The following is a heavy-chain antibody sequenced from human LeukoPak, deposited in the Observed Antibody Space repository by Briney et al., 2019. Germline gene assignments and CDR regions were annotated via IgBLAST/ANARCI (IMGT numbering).Heavy chain of an antibody. CDR3: AKGPTYSSSWPDY. Sequence: GGSLRLSCAASGFTFSSYWMSWVRQAPGKGLEWVASVNQDGSDKYYVDSVKGRFTISRDNAKNSLYLQMNSLRAEDTAVYYCAKGPTYSSSWPDYWGQGTLVTVSS. V-gene: IGHV3-7*03. CDR2: VNQDGSDK. J-gene: IGHJ4*02. CDR1: GFTFSSYW. D-gene: IGHD6-13*01.